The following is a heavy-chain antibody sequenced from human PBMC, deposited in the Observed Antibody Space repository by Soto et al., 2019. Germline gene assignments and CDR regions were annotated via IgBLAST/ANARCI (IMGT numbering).Heavy chain of an antibody. J-gene: IGHJ6*02. Sequence: GGSLRLSCSASGFTFSTYDMHWVRQAAGKGLEWVSTIGTTGDTYYPGSVKGRFAFSRENAKNSLYFQMNSLRVEDTAVYYCARGSYLAMDVWGQGTTVTVSS. CDR2: IGTTGDT. CDR3: ARGSYLAMDV. V-gene: IGHV3-13*01. CDR1: GFTFSTYD.